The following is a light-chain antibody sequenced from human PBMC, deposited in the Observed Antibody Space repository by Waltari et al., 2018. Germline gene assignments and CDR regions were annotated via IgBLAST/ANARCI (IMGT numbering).Light chain of an antibody. Sequence: ETVMTQSPATLSVSPGESATLSCRASQSVTSNLAWYQQKPGQAPMLLIYGSSTRATGIPSRFSGSGSATEFTLTISSLQSEDCAVYYCQHYNNWPRTFGQGTKVEIK. V-gene: IGKV3-15*01. CDR3: QHYNNWPRT. CDR2: GSS. J-gene: IGKJ1*01. CDR1: QSVTSN.